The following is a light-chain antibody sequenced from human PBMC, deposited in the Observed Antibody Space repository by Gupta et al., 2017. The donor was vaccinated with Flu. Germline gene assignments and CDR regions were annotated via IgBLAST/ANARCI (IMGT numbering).Light chain of an antibody. Sequence: EIGSTQSRATHSVPPGERATLSCRASQSVSSYLAWYQQKPGQAPRLLSYDASNRATGIPARFSGSGSGTDFTLTISSLEPEDFAVYYCQQRSNWLTFGGGTKVEIK. CDR2: DAS. CDR3: QQRSNWLT. J-gene: IGKJ4*01. CDR1: QSVSSY. V-gene: IGKV3-11*01.